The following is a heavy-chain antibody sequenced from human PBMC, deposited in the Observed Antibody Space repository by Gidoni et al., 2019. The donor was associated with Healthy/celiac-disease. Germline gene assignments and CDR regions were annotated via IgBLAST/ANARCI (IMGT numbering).Heavy chain of an antibody. V-gene: IGHV1-69*01. CDR3: ARGVCYYGSGCSKWFDP. Sequence: QVQLVQSGAEVKKPGSSVKVSCKASGGTFSSYAISWVRQAPGQGLEWMGGIIPIFGTANYAQKFQGRVTITADESTSTAYMELSSLRSEDTAVYYCARGVCYYGSGCSKWFDPWGQGTLVTVSS. D-gene: IGHD3-10*01. J-gene: IGHJ5*02. CDR1: GGTFSSYA. CDR2: IIPIFGTA.